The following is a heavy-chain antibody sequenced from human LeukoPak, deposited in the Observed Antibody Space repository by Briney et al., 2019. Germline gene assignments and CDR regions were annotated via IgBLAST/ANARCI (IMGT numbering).Heavy chain of an antibody. CDR3: ARRYCSGGSCYSDY. Sequence: SETLSLTCTVSGGSISSYYWSWIRQPPGKGLEWIGYIYYSGSTNYNPSLKSRVTISVDTSKNQFSLKLSSVTAADTAVYYCARRYCSGGSCYSDYWGQGTLVTVSS. CDR1: GGSISSYY. J-gene: IGHJ4*02. V-gene: IGHV4-59*01. CDR2: IYYSGST. D-gene: IGHD2-15*01.